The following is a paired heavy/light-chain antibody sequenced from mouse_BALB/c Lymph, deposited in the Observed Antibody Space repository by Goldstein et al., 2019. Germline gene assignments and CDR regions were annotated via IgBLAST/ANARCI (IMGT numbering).Heavy chain of an antibody. Sequence: QVQLKESGPGLVTPSQSLSITCTVSGFSLTTYGVSWVRQPPGKGLEWLGIIWGDGSTNYHSALISRLSISKDNSKSQVFLKLNSLQTDDTATYYCAKRSYWYFDVWGAGTTVTVSS. CDR3: AKRSYWYFDV. V-gene: IGHV2-3*01. J-gene: IGHJ1*01. CDR2: IWGDGST. CDR1: GFSLTTYG.
Light chain of an antibody. CDR1: QDINNY. J-gene: IGKJ1*01. Sequence: DIKMTQSPSSMYASLGERVTITCKASQDINNYLSWFQQKPGKSPKTLIYRANRLVDGVPSRFGGSGSGQDYSLTISSLEYEDMGIYYCLQYDEFPWTFGGGTKLEIK. CDR3: LQYDEFPWT. CDR2: RAN. V-gene: IGKV14-111*01.